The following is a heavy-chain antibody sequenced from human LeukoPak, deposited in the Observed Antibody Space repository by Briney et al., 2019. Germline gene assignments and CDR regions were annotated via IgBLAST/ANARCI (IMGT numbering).Heavy chain of an antibody. CDR1: GGTFSSYA. CDR3: ARVRLSGSYSFDY. CDR2: INPSGGST. D-gene: IGHD1-26*01. Sequence: ASVKVSCKASGGTFSSYAISWVRQAPGQGLEWMGIINPSGGSTSYAQKFQGRVTMTRDTSTSTVYMELSSLRSEDTAVYYCARVRLSGSYSFDYWGQGTLVTVSS. J-gene: IGHJ4*02. V-gene: IGHV1-46*03.